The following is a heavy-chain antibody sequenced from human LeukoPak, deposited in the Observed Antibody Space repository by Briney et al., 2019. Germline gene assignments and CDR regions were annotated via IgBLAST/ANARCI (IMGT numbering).Heavy chain of an antibody. D-gene: IGHD7-27*01. CDR2: ISWDGGST. CDR1: GFTFDDYT. J-gene: IGHJ4*02. Sequence: PGGSLRISCAASGFTFDDYTRHWVRQAPGKGLEWVSLISWDGGSTYYADSVKGRFTISRDNSKNSLYLQMNSLRTEDTALYYCAKDGRTGDYFDYWGQGTLVTVSS. V-gene: IGHV3-43*01. CDR3: AKDGRTGDYFDY.